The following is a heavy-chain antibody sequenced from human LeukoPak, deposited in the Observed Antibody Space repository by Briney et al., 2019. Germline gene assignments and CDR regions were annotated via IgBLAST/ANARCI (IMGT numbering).Heavy chain of an antibody. CDR3: ARKADSSGFWYFDY. V-gene: IGHV3-20*04. Sequence: GGSLRLSCAASGFTFTTYDMSWVRQAPGKGLEWVSGINWNGDSTGYADSVKGRFTISRDNAKNSLYLQMNSLRAEDTAFYYCARKADSSGFWYFDYWGQGTLVTVSS. CDR1: GFTFTTYD. J-gene: IGHJ4*02. D-gene: IGHD3-22*01. CDR2: INWNGDST.